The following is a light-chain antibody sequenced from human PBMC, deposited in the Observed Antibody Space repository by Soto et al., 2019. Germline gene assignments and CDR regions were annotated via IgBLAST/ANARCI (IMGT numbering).Light chain of an antibody. CDR2: AAS. CDR1: QSISSS. Sequence: DIQMTQSPSSLSAPVGDRVTITCRASQSISSSLNWYQQKPGKAPKLLIYAASSLESGVPSRFSGSGSGTDFTLTISSLQPEDFATYYCQQSYSTPYTFGQGTKVDIK. CDR3: QQSYSTPYT. J-gene: IGKJ2*01. V-gene: IGKV1-39*01.